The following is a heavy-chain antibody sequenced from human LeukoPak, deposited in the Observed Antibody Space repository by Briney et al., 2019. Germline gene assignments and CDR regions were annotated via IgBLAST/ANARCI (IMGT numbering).Heavy chain of an antibody. V-gene: IGHV1-24*01. CDR2: FDPEDGEK. Sequence: ASVKVSCKVSGYTLTELSMHWVRQAPGKGLEWMGGFDPEDGEKIYAQKFQGRVTMTEDTSTDTAYMELSSLRSEDTAVYYCATAPASGGYYYYMDVWGKGTTVTVSS. D-gene: IGHD2-15*01. CDR1: GYTLTELS. J-gene: IGHJ6*03. CDR3: ATAPASGGYYYYMDV.